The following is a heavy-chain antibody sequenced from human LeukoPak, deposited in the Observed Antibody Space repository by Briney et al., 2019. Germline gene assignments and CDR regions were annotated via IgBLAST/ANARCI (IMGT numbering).Heavy chain of an antibody. CDR2: ISYDGSNK. V-gene: IGHV3-30*03. Sequence: GGSLRLSCAASGFTFSSYAMHWVRQAPGKGLEWVALISYDGSNKYYADSVKGRFTISRDNSKNTLYLQMNSLRAEDTAVYYCARDPLSSSSXDLXXQGTXVTVSS. D-gene: IGHD6-13*01. CDR1: GFTFSSYA. CDR3: ARDPLSSSSXDL. J-gene: IGHJ5*02.